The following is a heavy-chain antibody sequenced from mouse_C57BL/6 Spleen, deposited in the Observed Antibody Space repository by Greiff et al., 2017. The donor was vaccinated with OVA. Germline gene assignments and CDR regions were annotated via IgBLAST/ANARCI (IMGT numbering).Heavy chain of an antibody. V-gene: IGHV1-55*01. D-gene: IGHD1-1*01. CDR1: GYTFTSYW. J-gene: IGHJ2*01. CDR2: IYPGSGST. Sequence: QVQLQQSGAELVKPGASVKMSCKASGYTFTSYWITWVKQRPGQGLEWIGDIYPGSGSTNYNEKFKSKATLTVDTSSSTAYMQLSSLTSEDSAVYYFALIYYYGISLCYWGQGTTLTVSS. CDR3: ALIYYYGISLCY.